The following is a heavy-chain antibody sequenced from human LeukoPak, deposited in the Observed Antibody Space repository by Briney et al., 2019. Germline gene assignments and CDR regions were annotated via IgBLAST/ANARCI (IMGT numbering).Heavy chain of an antibody. CDR1: GFTFTTYY. V-gene: IGHV1-2*02. Sequence: GASVKVSCKTSGFTFTTYYIHWVRQAPGQGPEWMRWINPNSGDTKYARKFQGRVIMARDTSITTAYMELRRLTSDDTAMYYCAKDRAHVGTMVDVFDFWGQGTMVTVSS. CDR2: INPNSGDT. CDR3: AKDRAHVGTMVDVFDF. D-gene: IGHD5-12*01. J-gene: IGHJ3*01.